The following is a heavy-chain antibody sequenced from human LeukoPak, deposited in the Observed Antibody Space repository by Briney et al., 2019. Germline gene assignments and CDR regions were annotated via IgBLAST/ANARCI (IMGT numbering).Heavy chain of an antibody. CDR1: GLTFSSYA. Sequence: PGGSLRLSCAASGLTFSSYAMHWVRQAPGKGLEWVALVGHDATYNHYADSVKGRFTISRDNAKNSLYLQMNSLRAEDTAVYYCARDPILSGSYGARYFDYWGQGTLVTVSS. D-gene: IGHD1-26*01. V-gene: IGHV3-30-3*01. CDR2: VGHDATYN. J-gene: IGHJ4*02. CDR3: ARDPILSGSYGARYFDY.